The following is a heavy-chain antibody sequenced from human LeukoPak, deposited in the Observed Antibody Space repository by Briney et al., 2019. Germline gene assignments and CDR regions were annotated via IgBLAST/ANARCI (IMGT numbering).Heavy chain of an antibody. D-gene: IGHD3-22*01. CDR2: ISGSGGST. CDR3: AKDQVWIVVGSFDY. Sequence: GGSLRLSCAASGFIFSSYAMSWVRQAPGKGLEWVSGISGSGGSTYYADSVKGRFTISRDNSKNTLYLQMTSLRAEDTAVYYCAKDQVWIVVGSFDYWGQGTLVTASS. V-gene: IGHV3-23*01. CDR1: GFIFSSYA. J-gene: IGHJ4*02.